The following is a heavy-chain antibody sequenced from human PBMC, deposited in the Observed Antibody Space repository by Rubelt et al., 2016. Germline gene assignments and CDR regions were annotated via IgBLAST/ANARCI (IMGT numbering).Heavy chain of an antibody. CDR2: IYYSGST. CDR3: ARHQGDGYNSLDC. CDR1: GGSISSSSYY. V-gene: IGHV4-39*01. D-gene: IGHD5-24*01. Sequence: QLQLQESGPGLVKPSETLSLTCTVSGGSISSSSYYWGWIRQPPGKGLEWIGRIYYSGSTYSNPSPQSRCTISVATSKNQFSLKLGSVTAADTAVYYCARHQGDGYNSLDCWGQGTLVTVSS. J-gene: IGHJ4*02.